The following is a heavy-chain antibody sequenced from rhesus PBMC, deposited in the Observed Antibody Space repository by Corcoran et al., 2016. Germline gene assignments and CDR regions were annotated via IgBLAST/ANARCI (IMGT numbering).Heavy chain of an antibody. CDR3: ARRRPGSGWYFDY. D-gene: IGHD6-31*01. CDR1: GFSISTSGMG. Sequence: QVTLKESGPALVKPTQTLTLTCTFSGFSISTSGMGVGWFRQPPGKAMEWLAVIYWDDDKYYSIYLKSRLTICKDTSQNQGVLTRTNMDPVDTATYYCARRRPGSGWYFDYWGQRVLVTVSS. J-gene: IGHJ4*01. V-gene: IGHV2S1*01. CDR2: IYWDDDK.